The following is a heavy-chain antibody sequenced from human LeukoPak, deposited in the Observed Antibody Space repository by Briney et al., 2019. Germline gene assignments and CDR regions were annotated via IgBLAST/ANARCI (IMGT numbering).Heavy chain of an antibody. D-gene: IGHD3-22*01. Sequence: GGSLRLSCAASGFTFSSYWMSWVRQAPGKGLEWVANIKQDGSEKYYVDSVKGRFTISRDNAKNSLYLQMNSLRAEDTAVYYCARLKSYYDSSGYIVGIVYWGQGTLVTVSS. CDR3: ARLKSYYDSSGYIVGIVY. V-gene: IGHV3-7*01. J-gene: IGHJ4*02. CDR1: GFTFSSYW. CDR2: IKQDGSEK.